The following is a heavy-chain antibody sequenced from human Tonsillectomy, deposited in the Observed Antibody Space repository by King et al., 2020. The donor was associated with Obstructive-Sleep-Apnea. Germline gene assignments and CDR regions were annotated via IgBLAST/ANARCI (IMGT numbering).Heavy chain of an antibody. Sequence: VQLVESGGDLVKPGGSLRLSCAAPGFTFSDYYMSWIRQAPGKGLEWVSYIIISSVYTNNADSVKGRFTISRANATNSLFLQVISLRAEDTGIYYCARGRGDFPFDYWGQGTLVTVSS. V-gene: IGHV3-11*06. CDR3: ARGRGDFPFDY. CDR1: GFTFSDYY. CDR2: IIISSVYT. D-gene: IGHD2-21*02. J-gene: IGHJ4*02.